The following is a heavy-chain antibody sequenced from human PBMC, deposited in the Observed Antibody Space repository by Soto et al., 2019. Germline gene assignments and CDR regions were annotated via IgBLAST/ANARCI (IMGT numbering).Heavy chain of an antibody. CDR1: GFTFSDAW. Sequence: EVQLVESGGGLVKPGGSLRLSCAGSGFTFSDAWINWVRQAPGKGLEWVGRIKSKADGGKTDFAAPVKGRFAISRDDSKDVMYLQMNSLKTEYTAVYYFPTDDLFTMKLVRCLYWGQGTLVAVSS. D-gene: IGHD3-22*01. V-gene: IGHV3-15*07. J-gene: IGHJ4*02. CDR2: IKSKADGGKT. CDR3: PTDDLFTMKLVRCLY.